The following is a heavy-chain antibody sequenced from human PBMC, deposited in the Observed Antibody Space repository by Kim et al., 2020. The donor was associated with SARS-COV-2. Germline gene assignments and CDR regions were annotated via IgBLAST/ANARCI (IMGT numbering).Heavy chain of an antibody. V-gene: IGHV1-69*01. CDR3: ASDSSSCLDY. D-gene: IGHD6-13*01. Sequence: TANDAQKFQGRGTITADEATSTAYMELSSLRSEDTAVYYCASDSSSCLDYWGQGTLVTVSS. CDR2: TA. J-gene: IGHJ4*02.